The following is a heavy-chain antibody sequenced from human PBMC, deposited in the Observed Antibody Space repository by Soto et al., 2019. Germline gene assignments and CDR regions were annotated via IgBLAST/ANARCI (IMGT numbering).Heavy chain of an antibody. CDR3: AKSSAQQQLAYYYYYGMDV. J-gene: IGHJ6*02. CDR2: ISGSGGST. V-gene: IGHV3-23*01. Sequence: GGSLRLSCAASGFTFSSYAMSWVRQAPGKGLEWVSAISGSGGSTYYADSVKGRFTISRDNPKNTLYLQMNSLRAEDTAVYYCAKSSAQQQLAYYYYYGMDVWGQGTTVTVSS. D-gene: IGHD6-13*01. CDR1: GFTFSSYA.